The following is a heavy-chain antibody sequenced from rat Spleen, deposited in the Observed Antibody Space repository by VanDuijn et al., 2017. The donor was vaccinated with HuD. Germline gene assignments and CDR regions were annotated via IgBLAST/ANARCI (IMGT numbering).Heavy chain of an antibody. Sequence: EVQLQESGPGLVKPSQSLSLTCSVTGYSITSNYWGWIRKFPGNKMEWIGHISYSGSTYYGDSVKGRFTISRDNAKSTLYLQMNSLRSEDTATYYCTTDPGTIVNNHWFAYWGHGTLVTVSS. CDR1: GYSITSNY. CDR2: ISYSGST. D-gene: IGHD1-10*01. J-gene: IGHJ3*01. CDR3: TTDPGTIVNNHWFAY. V-gene: IGHV3-1*01.